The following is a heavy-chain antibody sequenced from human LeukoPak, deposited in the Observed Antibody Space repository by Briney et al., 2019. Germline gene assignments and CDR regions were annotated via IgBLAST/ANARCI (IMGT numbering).Heavy chain of an antibody. CDR3: ARVAPPLDDYIRGSFPYYFDY. CDR2: ISDDGYST. CDR1: RFIFDNYG. V-gene: IGHV3-23*01. D-gene: IGHD3-16*01. J-gene: IGHJ4*02. Sequence: PGGSLRLSCAASRFIFDNYGMTWVRQAPGKGLEWVSGISDDGYSTYYADSGKGRFTISRDNSKNTLYLHMSSLRVEDTAVFYCARVAPPLDDYIRGSFPYYFDYWGQGTPVTVSS.